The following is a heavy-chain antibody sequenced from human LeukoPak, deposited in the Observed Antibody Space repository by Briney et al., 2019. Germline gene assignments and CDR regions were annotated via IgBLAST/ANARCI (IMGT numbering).Heavy chain of an antibody. CDR1: GFTFDDYG. CDR3: ARATKPRGYSYGYEDY. CDR2: INWNGGST. Sequence: GGSLRLSCAASGFTFDDYGMSWVRHAPGKGLEWVSGINWNGGSTGYADSVKGRFTISRDNAKNSLYLQMNSLRAEDTALYYCARATKPRGYSYGYEDYWGQGTLVTVSS. V-gene: IGHV3-20*04. J-gene: IGHJ4*02. D-gene: IGHD5-18*01.